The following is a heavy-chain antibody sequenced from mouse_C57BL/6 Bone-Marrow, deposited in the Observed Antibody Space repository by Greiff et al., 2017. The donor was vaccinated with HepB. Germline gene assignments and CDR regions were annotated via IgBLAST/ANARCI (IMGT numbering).Heavy chain of an antibody. CDR2: INPNNGGT. CDR1: GYTFTDYY. V-gene: IGHV1-26*01. Sequence: VQLQQSGPELVKPGASVKISCKASGYTFTDYYMNWVKQSHGKSLEWIGDINPNNGGTSYNQKFKGKATLTVDKSSSTAYMELRSLTSEDSAVCYCAREGIYLDYWGQGTTLTVSS. CDR3: AREGIYLDY. J-gene: IGHJ2*01. D-gene: IGHD1-1*01.